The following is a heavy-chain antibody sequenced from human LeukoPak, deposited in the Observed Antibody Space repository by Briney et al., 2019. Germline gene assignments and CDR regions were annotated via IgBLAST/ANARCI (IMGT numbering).Heavy chain of an antibody. V-gene: IGHV4-59*01. J-gene: IGHJ6*02. D-gene: IGHD5-24*01. CDR3: ARDVEMSTVGSYFYAMDV. Sequence: PSETLSLTCTVSGGSISGYYWSWIRQFPGKGLEWIGYIYDSGSTDYNPSLKSRATISFYTSKNQFSLRLSSVTAADTAVYFCARDVEMSTVGSYFYAMDVWGQGTTVTVSS. CDR2: IYDSGST. CDR1: GGSISGYY.